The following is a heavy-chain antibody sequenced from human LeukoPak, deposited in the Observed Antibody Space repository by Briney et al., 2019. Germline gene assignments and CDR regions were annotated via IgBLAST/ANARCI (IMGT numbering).Heavy chain of an antibody. V-gene: IGHV3-21*01. CDR1: GFTFSSYS. Sequence: AGGSLRLSCEASGFTFSSYSMNWVRQAPGKGLEWVSSISSSSSYIYYADSVKGRFTISRDNAKNSLYLQMNSLRAEDTAVYYCARDFFAYSSSCLGDWGQGTLVTVSS. J-gene: IGHJ4*02. D-gene: IGHD6-13*01. CDR2: ISSSSSYI. CDR3: ARDFFAYSSSCLGD.